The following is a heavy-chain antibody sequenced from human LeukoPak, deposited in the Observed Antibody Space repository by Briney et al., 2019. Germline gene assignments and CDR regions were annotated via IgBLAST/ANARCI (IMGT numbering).Heavy chain of an antibody. CDR2: IIPIFGTA. CDR1: GGTFSSYA. V-gene: IGHV1-69*13. D-gene: IGHD3-10*01. Sequence: ASVKVSCKASGGTFSSYAISWVRQAPGQGLEWVGGIIPIFGTANYAQKFQGRVTITADESTSTAYMELSSLRSEDTAVYYCYGSGSWMDVWGKGTTVTVSS. CDR3: YGSGSWMDV. J-gene: IGHJ6*04.